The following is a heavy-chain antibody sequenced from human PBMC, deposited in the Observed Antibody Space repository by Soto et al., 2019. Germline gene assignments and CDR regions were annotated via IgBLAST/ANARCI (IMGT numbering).Heavy chain of an antibody. V-gene: IGHV4-31*03. Sequence: SETLSLTCTVSGGSISSGGYYWSWIRQHPGKGLEWVGYIYYSGSTYYNPSLKSRVTISVDTSKNQFSLKLSSVTAADTAVYYCARGPNIVLVPAAMFIYYYYGMDVWGQGTTVTVSS. J-gene: IGHJ6*02. CDR1: GGSISSGGYY. D-gene: IGHD2-2*01. CDR2: IYYSGST. CDR3: ARGPNIVLVPAAMFIYYYYGMDV.